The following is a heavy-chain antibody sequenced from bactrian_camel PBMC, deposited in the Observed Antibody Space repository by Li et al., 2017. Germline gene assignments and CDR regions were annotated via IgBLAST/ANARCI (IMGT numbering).Heavy chain of an antibody. CDR3: ATQDGWAWWSNY. J-gene: IGHJ4*01. V-gene: IGHV3-2*01. Sequence: HVQLVESGGGLVQPGGSLTLSCAASGFTFSSVYMSWVRQAPGKGLGWVSSNYKDGIATYYTDSVKGRFTISRDNAKNTMYLQMNNLKSEDTALYYCATQDGWAWWSNYWGQGTQVTVS. CDR1: GFTFSSVY. D-gene: IGHD5*01. CDR2: NYKDGIAT.